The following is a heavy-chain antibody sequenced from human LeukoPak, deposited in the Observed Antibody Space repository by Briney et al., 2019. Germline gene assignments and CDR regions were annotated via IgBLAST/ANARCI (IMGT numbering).Heavy chain of an antibody. Sequence: PGGSLRLSCAASGFTFSSYWMDWVRQAPGKGLEWLAIIKSDGSDKYYVDSVKGRFTVSKDNAKNSLYLQMNSLRAEDTAMYYCARNRGGGSGYSDYWGQGTPVTVSS. V-gene: IGHV3-7*05. CDR3: ARNRGGGSGYSDY. D-gene: IGHD3-22*01. CDR2: IKSDGSDK. CDR1: GFTFSSYW. J-gene: IGHJ4*02.